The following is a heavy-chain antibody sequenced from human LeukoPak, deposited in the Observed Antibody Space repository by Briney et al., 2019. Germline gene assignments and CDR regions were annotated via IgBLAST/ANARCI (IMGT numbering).Heavy chain of an antibody. V-gene: IGHV4-34*01. Sequence: PSETLSLTCTVSGGSISSYYWSWIRQPPGKGLEWIGEINHSGSTNYNPSLKSRVTISVDTSKNQFSLKLSSVTAADTAVYYCARGKGWLRWGPIPYGMDVWGQGTTVTVSS. CDR1: GGSISSYY. CDR2: INHSGST. CDR3: ARGKGWLRWGPIPYGMDV. D-gene: IGHD5-12*01. J-gene: IGHJ6*02.